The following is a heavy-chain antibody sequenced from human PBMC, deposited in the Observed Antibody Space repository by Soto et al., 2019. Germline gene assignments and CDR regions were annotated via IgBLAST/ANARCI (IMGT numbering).Heavy chain of an antibody. J-gene: IGHJ5*02. V-gene: IGHV4-31*03. D-gene: IGHD4-4*01. CDR2: IYYSGST. CDR1: GGSISSGGYY. CDR3: ARQNYSNSGIKGGFSNWFDP. Sequence: ASETLSLTCTVSGGSISSGGYYWSWIRQHPGKGLEWIGYIYYSGSTYYNPSLKSRVTISVDTSKNQFSLKLSSVTAADTAVYYCARQNYSNSGIKGGFSNWFDPWGQGTLVTVSS.